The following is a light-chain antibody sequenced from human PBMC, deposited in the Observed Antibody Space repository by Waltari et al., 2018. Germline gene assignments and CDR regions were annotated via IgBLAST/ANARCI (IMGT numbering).Light chain of an antibody. Sequence: QSALTQPASVSGSPGQSITISCTGTSSDVGGHTFVSWYQQHPGKVPKLIIYEVNNRPSGVSNRFSGSKSGNTASLTISGLQAEDEADYYCSSYTSISTGIFGGGTKLTVL. V-gene: IGLV2-14*01. J-gene: IGLJ2*01. CDR1: SSDVGGHTF. CDR2: EVN. CDR3: SSYTSISTGI.